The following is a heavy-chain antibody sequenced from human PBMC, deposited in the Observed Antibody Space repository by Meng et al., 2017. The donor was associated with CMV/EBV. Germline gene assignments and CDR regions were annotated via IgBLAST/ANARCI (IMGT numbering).Heavy chain of an antibody. Sequence: QGHLVHSRAEVTKPGASVKGSCKSARNTFTGYYMHWVRQAPGQGLEWMRWINPNSGGTNYAQKFQGRVTMTRDTSISTAYMELSRLRSDDTAVYYCARDPPQREQPLLRYWGQGTLVTVSS. CDR2: INPNSGGT. CDR1: RNTFTGYY. D-gene: IGHD6-25*01. J-gene: IGHJ4*02. V-gene: IGHV1-2*02. CDR3: ARDPPQREQPLLRY.